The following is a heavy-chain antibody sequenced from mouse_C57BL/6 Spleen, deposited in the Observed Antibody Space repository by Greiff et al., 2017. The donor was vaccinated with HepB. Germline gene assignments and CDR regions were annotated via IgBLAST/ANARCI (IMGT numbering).Heavy chain of an antibody. D-gene: IGHD6-1*01. V-gene: IGHV1-72*01. J-gene: IGHJ3*01. CDR1: GYSFTSFW. CDR2: IDPNSGGT. CDR3: ARFPSCWPPWFAY. Sequence: QQSCPASGYSFTSFWMHWVKRRPGRGLEWIGRIDPNSGGTKYNEKFKSKATLTVDKPSSTADMQLSSLTSEDSAVYYCARFPSCWPPWFAYWGQVTLVTVSA.